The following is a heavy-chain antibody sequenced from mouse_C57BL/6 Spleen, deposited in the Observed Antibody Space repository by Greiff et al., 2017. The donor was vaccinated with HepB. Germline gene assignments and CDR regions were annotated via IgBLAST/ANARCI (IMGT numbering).Heavy chain of an antibody. V-gene: IGHV1-18*01. D-gene: IGHD2-4*01. Sequence: VQLQQSGPELVKPGASVKIPCKASGYTFTDYNMDWVKQSHGKSLEWIGDINPNNGGTIYNQKFKGKATLTVDKSSSTAYMELRSLTSEDTAVYYCARGDYDYDGPGFAYWGQGTLVTVSA. CDR2: INPNNGGT. CDR3: ARGDYDYDGPGFAY. CDR1: GYTFTDYN. J-gene: IGHJ3*01.